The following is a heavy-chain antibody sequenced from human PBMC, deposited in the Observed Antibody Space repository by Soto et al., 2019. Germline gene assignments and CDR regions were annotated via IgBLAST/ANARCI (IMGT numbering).Heavy chain of an antibody. D-gene: IGHD3-3*01. Sequence: QVQLQQWGAGLLKPSETLSLTCAVYGGSFSGYYWSWIRQPPGKGLEWIGEINHSGSTNYNPSLKSRVTISVDTSKNQFSLSLSSVTAADTAVYYCARGRRGFLEWLFPHYFDHWGQGTLVTVSS. CDR1: GGSFSGYY. J-gene: IGHJ4*02. CDR3: ARGRRGFLEWLFPHYFDH. CDR2: INHSGST. V-gene: IGHV4-34*01.